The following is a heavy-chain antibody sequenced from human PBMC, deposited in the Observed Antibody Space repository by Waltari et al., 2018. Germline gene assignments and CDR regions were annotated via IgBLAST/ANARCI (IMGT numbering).Heavy chain of an antibody. CDR2: ISRGAKTT. CDR1: GVNTGPYE. J-gene: IGHJ4*02. D-gene: IGHD6-19*01. Sequence: VESGGGVVQPGGSLRLSCADSGVNTGPYEINWVRRAPGKGQEWLSYISRGAKTTSYAASVQGRFTISRDNVNNSIYLQMNSLRVEDTAIYYCARDRPPPYSTGWYVLFHWGQGSQVTVSA. V-gene: IGHV3-48*03. CDR3: ARDRPPPYSTGWYVLFH.